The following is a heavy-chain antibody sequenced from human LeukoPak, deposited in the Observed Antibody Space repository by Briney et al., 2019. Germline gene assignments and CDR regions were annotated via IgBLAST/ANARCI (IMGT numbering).Heavy chain of an antibody. Sequence: ASVKVSCKASGYTFTSYGISWVRQAPGQGLEWMGWISAYNGNTNYAQKLQGRVTMTTDTSTSTAYMELRSLRSDDTAVYYCARASSPIAAAGTPQGYWGQGTLVTVSS. CDR2: ISAYNGNT. V-gene: IGHV1-18*01. J-gene: IGHJ4*02. CDR3: ARASSPIAAAGTPQGY. CDR1: GYTFTSYG. D-gene: IGHD6-13*01.